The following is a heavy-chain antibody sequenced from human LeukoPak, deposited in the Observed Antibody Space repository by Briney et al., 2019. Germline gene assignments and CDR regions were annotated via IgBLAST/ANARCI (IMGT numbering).Heavy chain of an antibody. J-gene: IGHJ6*03. CDR2: FDPEDGET. CDR3: ARSERIIPADIDYYYYYMDV. Sequence: ASVKVSCRVSGYTLTELSMHWVRQAPGKGLEWMGGFDPEDGETIYAQKFQGRVTMTEDTSTDTAYMELSSLRSEDTAVYYCARSERIIPADIDYYYYYMDVWGKGTTVTVSS. D-gene: IGHD2-2*01. CDR1: GYTLTELS. V-gene: IGHV1-24*01.